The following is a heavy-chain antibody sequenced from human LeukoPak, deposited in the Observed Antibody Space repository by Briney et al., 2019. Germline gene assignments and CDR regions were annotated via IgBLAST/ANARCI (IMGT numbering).Heavy chain of an antibody. Sequence: GGSLRLSCAASGFTFSSYWMHWVRQAPGKGLVWVSHINSDGSSKNYADSVKGRFTISRVNAKKTLYLQMNSLRAEDTAVYYCARPGSAPYFFWGQGTLVTVSS. CDR2: INSDGSSK. CDR3: ARPGSAPYFF. J-gene: IGHJ4*02. CDR1: GFTFSSYW. D-gene: IGHD1-14*01. V-gene: IGHV3-74*01.